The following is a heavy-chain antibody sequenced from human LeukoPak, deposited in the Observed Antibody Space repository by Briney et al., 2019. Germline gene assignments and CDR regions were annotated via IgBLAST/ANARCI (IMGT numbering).Heavy chain of an antibody. J-gene: IGHJ3*02. Sequence: SETLSLTCTVSGGSISSSSYYWGWIRQPPGKGLEWIGSIYYSGSTYYNPSLKSRVTISVDTSKNQFSLKLSSVTAADTAVYYCARVGDSWASGWIADDAFDIWGQGTMVTVSS. V-gene: IGHV4-39*01. D-gene: IGHD6-19*01. CDR3: ARVGDSWASGWIADDAFDI. CDR2: IYYSGST. CDR1: GGSISSSSYY.